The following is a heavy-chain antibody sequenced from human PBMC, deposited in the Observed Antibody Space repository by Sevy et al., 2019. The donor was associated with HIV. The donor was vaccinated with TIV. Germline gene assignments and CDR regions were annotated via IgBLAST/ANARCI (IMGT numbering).Heavy chain of an antibody. V-gene: IGHV3-33*01. D-gene: IGHD2-21*02. CDR3: ASEWVTPGPLIDNYGMDV. J-gene: IGHJ6*02. CDR1: GFTFRSYD. Sequence: GGSLRLSCAASGFTFRSYDMHWVRQAPGKGLEWVAIVRYDGGNEQYADSVKGRFTISRDNSRNTLHLQMNSLRAEDTAVYFGASEWVTPGPLIDNYGMDVWGQGTTVTVSS. CDR2: VRYDGGNE.